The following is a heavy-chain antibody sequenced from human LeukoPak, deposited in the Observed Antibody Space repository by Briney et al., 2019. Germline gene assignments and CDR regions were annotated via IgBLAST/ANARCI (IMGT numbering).Heavy chain of an antibody. J-gene: IGHJ4*02. CDR2: INHSGST. V-gene: IGHV4-34*01. Sequence: PSETLSLTCAVYGGSFSGYYWSWIRQPPGKGLEWIGEINHSGSTNYNPSLKSRVTISVDTSKNQFSLKLSSVTAADTAVYYCARRSGSYFLRPFDYWGQGTLVTVSS. CDR1: GGSFSGYY. CDR3: ARRSGSYFLRPFDY. D-gene: IGHD1-26*01.